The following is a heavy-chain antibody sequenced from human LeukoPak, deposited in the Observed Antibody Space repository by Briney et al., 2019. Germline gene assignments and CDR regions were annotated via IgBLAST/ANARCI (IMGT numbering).Heavy chain of an antibody. CDR2: IIPTSGGT. D-gene: IGHD2-21*02. J-gene: IGHJ4*02. CDR1: GYTLTDYY. Sequence: ASVKVSCKASGYTLTDYYLHWMRQAPGQGPEWMGWIIPTSGGTNYAQKFQGRVTMTRDTSITTAYMELSSLRSDDTAVYYCARAGDCGGDCPSGYWGQGTLVTVSS. CDR3: ARAGDCGGDCPSGY. V-gene: IGHV1-2*02.